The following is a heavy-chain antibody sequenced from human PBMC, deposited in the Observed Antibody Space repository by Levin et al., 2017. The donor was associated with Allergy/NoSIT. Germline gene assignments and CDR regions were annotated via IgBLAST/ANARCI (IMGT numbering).Heavy chain of an antibody. V-gene: IGHV3-74*01. CDR2: INGDGTST. CDR3: GRGSGVGDY. CDR1: GFPFTDNW. D-gene: IGHD2-15*01. J-gene: IGHJ4*02. Sequence: LSLTCAASGFPFTDNWMHWVRQAPGKGLVWVSRINGDGTSTNYADSVKGRFTISRDNAKNMLYLQMTSLRVEDTAVYYCGRGSGVGDYRGQGTLVTVSS.